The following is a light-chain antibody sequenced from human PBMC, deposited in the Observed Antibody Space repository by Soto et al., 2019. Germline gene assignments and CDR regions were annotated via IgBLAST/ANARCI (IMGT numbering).Light chain of an antibody. V-gene: IGKV1-5*01. Sequence: DIQMTQSPSTLSASVGDRVTITCRASQSISSWLAWYQQKPGKAPKLLIYDASSLESGVPSRFSGSGSGTEFTLTISSLQPDEFATYYCQQYNSYLWTCGQGTKVEIK. J-gene: IGKJ1*01. CDR1: QSISSW. CDR2: DAS. CDR3: QQYNSYLWT.